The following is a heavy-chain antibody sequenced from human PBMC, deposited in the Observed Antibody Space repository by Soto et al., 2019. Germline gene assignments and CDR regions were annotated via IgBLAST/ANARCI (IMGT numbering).Heavy chain of an antibody. V-gene: IGHV4-39*01. J-gene: IGHJ4*02. CDR1: GGSISSSSYY. Sequence: QLQLQESGPGLVKPSETLSLTCTVSGGSISSSSYYWGWIRQPPGKGLEWIGSIYYSGSTYYNPSLKSRVTISVDTSKNQFSLKLSSVTAADTAVYYCILYSGYAWSFDYWGQGTLVTVSS. D-gene: IGHD5-12*01. CDR2: IYYSGST. CDR3: ILYSGYAWSFDY.